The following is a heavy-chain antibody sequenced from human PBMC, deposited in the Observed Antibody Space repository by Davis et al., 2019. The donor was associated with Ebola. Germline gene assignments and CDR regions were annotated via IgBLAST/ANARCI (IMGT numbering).Heavy chain of an antibody. CDR2: ISYDGSNK. CDR3: AKGEYLALHFDY. Sequence: GESLKISCAASGFTFSSYGMHWVRQAPGKGLEWVAVISYDGSNKYYADSVKGRFTISRDNSKNTLYLQMNSLRAEDTAVYYCAKGEYLALHFDYWGQGTLVTVSS. CDR1: GFTFSSYG. V-gene: IGHV3-30*18. D-gene: IGHD3-16*01. J-gene: IGHJ4*02.